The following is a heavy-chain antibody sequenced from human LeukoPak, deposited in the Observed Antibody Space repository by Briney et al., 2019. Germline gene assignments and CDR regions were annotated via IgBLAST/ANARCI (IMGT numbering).Heavy chain of an antibody. Sequence: SETLSLTCTVSGGSISSYYWSWIRQPPGKGLEWIGYIYYSGSTNYNPSLKSRVTISVDTSKNQFSLKLSSVTAADTAVYYCARGPPVEAVAGRLFDYWGQGTLVTVSS. CDR2: IYYSGST. CDR3: ARGPPVEAVAGRLFDY. V-gene: IGHV4-59*01. D-gene: IGHD6-19*01. CDR1: GGSISSYY. J-gene: IGHJ4*02.